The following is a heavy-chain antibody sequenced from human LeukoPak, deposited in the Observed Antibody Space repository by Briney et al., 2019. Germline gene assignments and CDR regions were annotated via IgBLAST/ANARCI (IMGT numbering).Heavy chain of an antibody. V-gene: IGHV4-39*01. Sequence: SETLSLTCTVSGGSISSSNYYWGRIRQPPGKKLEWIGSIYYSGSTYFSPSLKSRVTISVDTSKNQFSLKLSSVTAADTAVYYCAVQTDASVLPDLAFDIWGQGTLVTVSS. J-gene: IGHJ3*02. CDR3: AVQTDASVLPDLAFDI. CDR1: GGSISSSNYY. CDR2: IYYSGST. D-gene: IGHD2-15*01.